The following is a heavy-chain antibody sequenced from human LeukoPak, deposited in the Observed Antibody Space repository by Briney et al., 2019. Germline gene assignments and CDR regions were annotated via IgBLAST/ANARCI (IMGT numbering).Heavy chain of an antibody. Sequence: SETLSLTCTVSGGSISSSSYSWGWIRQPPGTGLEWIGSISYSGSTYYNPSLKSRVTISVDTSKNQFSLKLSSVTAAATAVYYCARVDGWCPLSWFDPWGQGTLVTVSS. V-gene: IGHV4-39*07. D-gene: IGHD6-19*01. J-gene: IGHJ5*02. CDR1: GGSISSSSYS. CDR3: ARVDGWCPLSWFDP. CDR2: ISYSGST.